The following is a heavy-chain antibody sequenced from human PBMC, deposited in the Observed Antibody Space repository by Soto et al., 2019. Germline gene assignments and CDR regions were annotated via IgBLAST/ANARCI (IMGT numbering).Heavy chain of an antibody. V-gene: IGHV3-33*01. J-gene: IGHJ4*02. CDR3: ARDRCGDGACYFLRRLLDY. D-gene: IGHD2-15*01. Sequence: QVQLVESGGGVVQPGRSLRLSCATSGFIFSSHGMHWVRQAPGKGLEWVAFIWYDGSNEFYADSVKGRFTISRDNSNNTLFLQMNSLRAEDTAVYYCARDRCGDGACYFLRRLLDYWGQGTLVTVSS. CDR2: IWYDGSNE. CDR1: GFIFSSHG.